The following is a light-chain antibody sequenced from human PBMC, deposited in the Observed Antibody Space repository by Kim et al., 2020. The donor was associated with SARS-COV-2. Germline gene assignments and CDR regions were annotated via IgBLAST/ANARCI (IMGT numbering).Light chain of an antibody. Sequence: PGERVTLSCRASQSVGKNYLAWYQQMPGQTPRLLIHAASSRATGIPDRFSGSGSGTDFTLTISRLEPEDFALYYCQQYASAPLTFGQGTRLEIK. CDR2: AAS. V-gene: IGKV3-20*01. J-gene: IGKJ5*01. CDR1: QSVGKNY. CDR3: QQYASAPLT.